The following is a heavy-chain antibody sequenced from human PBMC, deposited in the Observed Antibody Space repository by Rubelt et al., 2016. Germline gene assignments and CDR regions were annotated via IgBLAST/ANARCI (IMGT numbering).Heavy chain of an antibody. CDR2: VWYDGSHQ. CDR1: GFTFSSHG. Sequence: LWGRGGGVVQPGRSLRLSCAPSGFTFSSHGMHWVRQAPGKGLEWVAVVWYDGSHQYYGDSVKGRFTISRDNSKKTLYLQMNSLRAEDTAMYYCAREQVGGEGAFDIWGQGTKVTVSS. V-gene: IGHV3-33*01. D-gene: IGHD1-26*01. J-gene: IGHJ3*02. CDR3: AREQVGGEGAFDI.